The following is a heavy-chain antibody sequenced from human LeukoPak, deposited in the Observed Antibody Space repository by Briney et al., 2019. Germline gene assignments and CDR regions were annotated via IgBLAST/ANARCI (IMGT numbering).Heavy chain of an antibody. CDR1: GLIFSNYG. D-gene: IGHD5-24*01. Sequence: PGGSLRLSCAASGLIFSNYGMHWVRQAPGKGLQWVAFISYDGNTEYVGDSVQGRFTVSRDNSENTLYLQMNSLRADDSAVYYCARDEEDGYNPLLDYWGQGTLVTVSS. CDR3: ARDEEDGYNPLLDY. CDR2: ISYDGNTE. V-gene: IGHV3-30*03. J-gene: IGHJ4*02.